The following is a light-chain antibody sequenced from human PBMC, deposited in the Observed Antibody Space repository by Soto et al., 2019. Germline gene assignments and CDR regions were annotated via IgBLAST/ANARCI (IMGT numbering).Light chain of an antibody. V-gene: IGLV2-14*01. CDR3: SSYTSSSTLLYV. CDR1: SSDVGGYNY. J-gene: IGLJ1*01. CDR2: DVS. Sequence: QSALTQPASVSGSPGQSITISCTGTSSDVGGYNYVSWYQQHPGKAPKLMIYDVSNRPSGFSNRFSGSKSVNTASLTISGLQADDEADYYCSSYTSSSTLLYVFVTGTKVTVL.